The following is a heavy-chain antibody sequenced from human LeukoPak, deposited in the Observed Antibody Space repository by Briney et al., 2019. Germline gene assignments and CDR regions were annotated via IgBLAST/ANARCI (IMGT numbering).Heavy chain of an antibody. CDR1: GFTFSSYW. CDR3: ARGLISNIAPYY. V-gene: IGHV3-74*01. Sequence: PGGSLRLSCAASGFTFSSYWMHWVRQAPGKGQVWVSRINSDGSSTSYADSVKGRFTISRDNAKNTLYLQMNSLRAEDTAVYYCARGLISNIAPYYWGQGTLVTVSS. J-gene: IGHJ4*02. CDR2: INSDGSST. D-gene: IGHD2/OR15-2a*01.